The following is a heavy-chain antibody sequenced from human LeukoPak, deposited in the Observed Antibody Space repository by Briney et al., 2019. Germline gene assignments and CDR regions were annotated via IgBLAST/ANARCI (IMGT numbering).Heavy chain of an antibody. CDR3: ARVSTVTPYFDY. CDR1: GGSISSYY. CDR2: IYYSGST. Sequence: PSETLSLTCTVSGGSISSYYLSWIRQPPGKGLEWIGYIYYSGSTHYNPSLKSRATISVDTSRNQFSLKLSSVTAADTAVYYCARVSTVTPYFDYWGQGTLVTVSS. V-gene: IGHV4-59*12. J-gene: IGHJ4*02. D-gene: IGHD4-17*01.